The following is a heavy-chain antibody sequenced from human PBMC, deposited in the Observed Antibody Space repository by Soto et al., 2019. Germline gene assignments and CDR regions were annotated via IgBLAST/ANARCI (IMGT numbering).Heavy chain of an antibody. CDR1: GYSFTSYW. Sequence: GESLKISCKGSGYSFTSYWIGWVRQMPGKGLEWMGIIYPGDSDTRYSPSFQGQVTISADKSISTAYLQWSSLKASDTAMYYCARQDREGDYYIWGSYREGDAFDIWGQGTMVTVSS. CDR2: IYPGDSDT. V-gene: IGHV5-51*01. CDR3: ARQDREGDYYIWGSYREGDAFDI. D-gene: IGHD3-16*02. J-gene: IGHJ3*02.